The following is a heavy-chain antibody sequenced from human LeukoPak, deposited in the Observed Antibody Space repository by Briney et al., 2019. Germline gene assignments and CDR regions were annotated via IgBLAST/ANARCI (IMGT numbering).Heavy chain of an antibody. CDR3: ARVHYYETSEWGNYFDY. CDR2: IYPGDSDT. V-gene: IGHV5-51*01. CDR1: GYSFTSYW. J-gene: IGHJ4*02. D-gene: IGHD3-22*01. Sequence: GESLKISCKGSGYSFTSYWIGWVRQMPGKGLEWMGIIYPGDSDTRYSPSFQGQVTISADKSISTAYLQWSSLKASDTAMYYCARVHYYETSEWGNYFDYCGQGTLVTVSS.